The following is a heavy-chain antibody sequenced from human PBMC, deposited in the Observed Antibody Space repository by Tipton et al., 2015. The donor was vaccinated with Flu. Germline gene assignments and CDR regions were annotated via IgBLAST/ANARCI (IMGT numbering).Heavy chain of an antibody. Sequence: LRLSCTVSGDSISSYYWSWIRQPAGKGLEWIGRIYTSGSTNYNASPKSRVTMSVDTSKNQFSLKLSSVTVADTAVYYCARDYLLGDLSFFDNWGQGTLVTVSS. J-gene: IGHJ4*02. CDR3: ARDYLLGDLSFFDN. V-gene: IGHV4-4*07. D-gene: IGHD3-16*02. CDR2: IYTSGST. CDR1: GDSISSYY.